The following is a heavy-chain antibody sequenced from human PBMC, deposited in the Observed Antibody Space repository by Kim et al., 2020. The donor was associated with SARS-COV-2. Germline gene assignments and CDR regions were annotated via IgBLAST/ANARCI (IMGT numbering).Heavy chain of an antibody. D-gene: IGHD2-21*01. CDR3: AREGGTSGRCGCFDN. J-gene: IGHJ4*02. CDR1: GLTFNNHI. CDR2: MSFDGSK. Sequence: GGSLRLSCTASGLTFNNHIIHLVRQAPGKGLEWVAAMSFDGSKYYADSVKGRFTISRDASETTQFLQVSSLRPDDTAVYYCAREGGTSGRCGCFDNWGQG. V-gene: IGHV3-30-3*01.